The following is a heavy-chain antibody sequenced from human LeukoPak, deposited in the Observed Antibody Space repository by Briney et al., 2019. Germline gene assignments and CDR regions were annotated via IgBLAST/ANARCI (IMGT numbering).Heavy chain of an antibody. V-gene: IGHV5-51*01. CDR2: IDPSDSET. D-gene: IGHD5-18*01. CDR3: ARQTAMGRSGDY. Sequence: GESLKISCKASGYSFTSYWVGWVRQMPGKGLEWMGIIDPSDSETRYTPSFQGQVAISVDKSLTTADLQWNSLKASDTAMYYCARQTAMGRSGDYWGQGTLVTVSS. J-gene: IGHJ4*02. CDR1: GYSFTSYW.